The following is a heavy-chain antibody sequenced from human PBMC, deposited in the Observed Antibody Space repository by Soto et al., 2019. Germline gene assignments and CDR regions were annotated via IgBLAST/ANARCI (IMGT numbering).Heavy chain of an antibody. CDR1: GFTFSSYA. CDR3: ARDGGSGKRYYYGMDV. Sequence: VGSLRLSCAASGFTFSSYAMHWVRQAAGKGLEWVAVISYDGSNKYYADSVKGRFTISRDNSKNTLYLQMNSLRAEDTAVYYCARDGGSGKRYYYGMDVWGQGTTVTVSS. CDR2: ISYDGSNK. D-gene: IGHD3-10*01. J-gene: IGHJ6*02. V-gene: IGHV3-30-3*01.